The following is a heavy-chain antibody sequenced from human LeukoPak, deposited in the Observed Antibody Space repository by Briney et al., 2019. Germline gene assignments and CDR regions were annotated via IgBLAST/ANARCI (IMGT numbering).Heavy chain of an antibody. CDR3: ARDYYGSGSRFDY. CDR2: IYYSGST. D-gene: IGHD3-10*01. Sequence: PSETLSLTCTVSGGSISSYYWSWIRQPPGKGLEWIGYIYYSGSTNYNPSLKSRVTISVDTSKNQFSLKLSSVTAADTAVYYCARDYYGSGSRFDYWGQGTLVTVSS. J-gene: IGHJ4*02. CDR1: GGSISSYY. V-gene: IGHV4-59*01.